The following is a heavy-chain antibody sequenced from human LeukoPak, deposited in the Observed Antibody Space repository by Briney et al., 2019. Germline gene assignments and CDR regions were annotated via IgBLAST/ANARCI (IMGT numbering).Heavy chain of an antibody. D-gene: IGHD3-10*01. J-gene: IGHJ3*02. Sequence: SETLSLTCTVSGGSMIDHYWSWVRQPPGKGLEWVGYMHHSGKANSNPSLKSRVTISVDTSKNQVSLKLSSVTAADTAVYYCARDTHEYGSGSYYDDTFDSWGQGTLVTVSS. CDR3: ARDTHEYGSGSYYDDTFDS. CDR1: GGSMIDHY. V-gene: IGHV4-59*11. CDR2: MHHSGKA.